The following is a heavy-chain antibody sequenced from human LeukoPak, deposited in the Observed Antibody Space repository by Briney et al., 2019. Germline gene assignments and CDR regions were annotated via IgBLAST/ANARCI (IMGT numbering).Heavy chain of an antibody. J-gene: IGHJ3*02. CDR2: IYYSGGT. V-gene: IGHV4-59*01. CDR3: ARWAHYDYVWGSYRLRSDAFDI. D-gene: IGHD3-16*02. CDR1: GGSISSYY. Sequence: SETLSLTCTVSGGSISSYYWSWIRQPPGKGLEWIGYIYYSGGTNYNPSLKSRVTISVDTSKNQFSLKLSSVTAADTAVYYCARWAHYDYVWGSYRLRSDAFDIWGQGTMVTVSS.